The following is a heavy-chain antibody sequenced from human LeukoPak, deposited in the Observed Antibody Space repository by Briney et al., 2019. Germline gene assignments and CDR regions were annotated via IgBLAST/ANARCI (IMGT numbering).Heavy chain of an antibody. Sequence: GGSLRLSCAASGFTFSSYAMSWVRQAPGKGLEWVSAISGSGGSTYYADSVKGRFTISRDNSKNTLYLQMNSLRAEDTAVFYCANDRGDGYKGFDSWGQGTLVTVSS. D-gene: IGHD5-24*01. CDR2: ISGSGGST. V-gene: IGHV3-23*01. J-gene: IGHJ4*02. CDR1: GFTFSSYA. CDR3: ANDRGDGYKGFDS.